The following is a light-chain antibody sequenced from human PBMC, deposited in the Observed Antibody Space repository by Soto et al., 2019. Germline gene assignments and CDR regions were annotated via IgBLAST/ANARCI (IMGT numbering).Light chain of an antibody. CDR3: QQYVSSPYT. CDR1: QSITWNY. J-gene: IGKJ2*01. Sequence: DIVLTQYPGTLSLSPGERATLSCRAGQSITWNYLAWYQQKPGQAPSLLIYGASIRATGVPDRFSGSGSGTDFTLTISRLEPEDFAVYYCQQYVSSPYTFGQGTNLEIK. CDR2: GAS. V-gene: IGKV3-20*01.